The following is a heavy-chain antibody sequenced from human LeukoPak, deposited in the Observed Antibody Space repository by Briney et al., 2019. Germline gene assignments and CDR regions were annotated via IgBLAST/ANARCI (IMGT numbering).Heavy chain of an antibody. CDR1: GYTFTGYY. CDR3: AREYQLLSYYYYYYYMDV. Sequence: ASVKVSCKVSGYTFTGYYMHWVRQAPGQGLEWMGWINPNSGGTNYAQKFQGRVTMTRDTSISTAYMELSRLRSDDTAVYYCAREYQLLSYYYYYYYMDVWGKGTTVTVSS. V-gene: IGHV1-2*02. D-gene: IGHD2-2*01. J-gene: IGHJ6*03. CDR2: INPNSGGT.